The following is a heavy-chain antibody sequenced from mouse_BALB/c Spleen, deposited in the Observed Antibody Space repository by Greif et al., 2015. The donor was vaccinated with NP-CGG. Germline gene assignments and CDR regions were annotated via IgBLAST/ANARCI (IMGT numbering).Heavy chain of an antibody. Sequence: VQLQQSGAELVRPGASVTLSCKASGYTFTDYEMHWVKQTPVHGLEWIGAIDPETGGTAYNQKFKGKATLTADKSSSTAYMELRSLTSEDSAVYYCTRRNSAMDYWGQGTSVTVSS. CDR3: TRRNSAMDY. V-gene: IGHV1-15*01. J-gene: IGHJ4*01. CDR1: GYTFTDYE. CDR2: IDPETGGT.